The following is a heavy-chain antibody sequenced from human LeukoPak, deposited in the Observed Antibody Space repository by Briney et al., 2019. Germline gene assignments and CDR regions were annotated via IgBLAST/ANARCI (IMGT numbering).Heavy chain of an antibody. J-gene: IGHJ4*02. V-gene: IGHV3-48*01. CDR1: GFTFSSYS. CDR3: ARDEYYDSSGYTS. D-gene: IGHD3-22*01. CDR2: ISSSSGTI. Sequence: GGSLRLSCAASGFTFSSYSMTWVRQAPGKGLEWLSYISSSSGTIHYADSVKGRFTISRDNAKNSLYLQMNNLRVEDTAVYYCARDEYYDSSGYTSWGQGTPVTVSS.